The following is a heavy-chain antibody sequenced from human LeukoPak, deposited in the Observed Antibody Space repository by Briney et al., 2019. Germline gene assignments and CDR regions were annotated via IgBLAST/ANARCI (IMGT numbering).Heavy chain of an antibody. V-gene: IGHV3-30*04. D-gene: IGHD6-13*01. CDR2: ISWDGNKK. J-gene: IGHJ4*02. CDR1: GFTFRGYT. Sequence: PGRSLRLSCGASGFTFRGYTMHWVRQAPGKGPQWVAVISWDGNKKFYADSVEGRFTISRDNSKNTLSLQMNSLRLEDTALYYCAREGGNSTSWGYFDYWGQGTLVTVSS. CDR3: AREGGNSTSWGYFDY.